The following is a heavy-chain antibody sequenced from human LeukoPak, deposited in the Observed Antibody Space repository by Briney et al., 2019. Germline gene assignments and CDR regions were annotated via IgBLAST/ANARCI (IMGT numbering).Heavy chain of an antibody. V-gene: IGHV4-4*07. CDR1: GGSISSYY. D-gene: IGHD3-22*01. J-gene: IGHJ4*02. CDR3: ARGGYYYDSSGYYSLDY. CDR2: IYTSGST. Sequence: SETLSLTCTVSGGSISSYYCSWIRQPAGKGLEWIGRIYTSGSTNYNPSLKSRVTMSVDTSKNQFSLKLSSVTAADTAVYYCARGGYYYDSSGYYSLDYWGQGTLVTVSS.